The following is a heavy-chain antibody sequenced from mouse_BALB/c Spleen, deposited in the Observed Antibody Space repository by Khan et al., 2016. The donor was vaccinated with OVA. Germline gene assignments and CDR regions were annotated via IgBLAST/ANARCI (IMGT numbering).Heavy chain of an antibody. CDR3: ARQPGYYEGSAMDY. Sequence: EVELVESGGDLVKPGGSLKLSCAASGFTFSSYGMSWVRQTPDKRLEWVATISSGGSYTYYPANLKGRFTISRDNAKNTLYLQMSILKSEDTAMYYCARQPGYYEGSAMDYWGQGTSVTVSS. CDR1: GFTFSSYG. D-gene: IGHD2-3*01. CDR2: ISSGGSYT. J-gene: IGHJ4*01. V-gene: IGHV5-6*01.